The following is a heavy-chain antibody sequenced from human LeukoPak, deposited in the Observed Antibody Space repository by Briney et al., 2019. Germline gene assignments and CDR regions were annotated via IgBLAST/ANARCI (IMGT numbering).Heavy chain of an antibody. D-gene: IGHD3-22*01. J-gene: IGHJ5*02. CDR3: ARAITRYDSSAKTLNWLDP. Sequence: KPSETLSLTCTVSGGSISSGDYYWSWIRQPPGKGLEWIGYIYYSGSTYYNPSLKSRVTISVDTSKNQFSLKLTSVTAADTAVYYCARAITRYDSSAKTLNWLDPWGQGGLVTVSS. CDR1: GGSISSGDYY. V-gene: IGHV4-30-4*01. CDR2: IYYSGST.